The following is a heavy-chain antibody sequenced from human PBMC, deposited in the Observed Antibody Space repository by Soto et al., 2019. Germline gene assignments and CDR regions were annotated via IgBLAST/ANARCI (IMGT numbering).Heavy chain of an antibody. Sequence: ASVKVSCKASGYTFTSYGISWVRQAPGQGLEWMGWISAYNGNTNYAQKLQGRVTMTTDTSTSTAYMELGSLRSDDTAVYYCARESRIFGVVTGFDYWGQGTLVTVSS. CDR2: ISAYNGNT. CDR1: GYTFTSYG. J-gene: IGHJ4*02. CDR3: ARESRIFGVVTGFDY. V-gene: IGHV1-18*01. D-gene: IGHD3-3*01.